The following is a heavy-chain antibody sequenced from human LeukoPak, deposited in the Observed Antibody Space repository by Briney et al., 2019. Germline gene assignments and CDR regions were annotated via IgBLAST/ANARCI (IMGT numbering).Heavy chain of an antibody. CDR3: ARDFAIFGVVRAHAFDI. CDR2: IYYSGST. J-gene: IGHJ3*02. D-gene: IGHD3-3*02. CDR1: GGSISSYY. Sequence: SETLSLTCTVSGGSISSYYWSWIQQPPGKGLEWIGYIYYSGSTNYNPSLKSRVTISVDTSKNQFSLKLSSVTAADTAVYYCARDFAIFGVVRAHAFDIWGQGTMVTVSS. V-gene: IGHV4-59*01.